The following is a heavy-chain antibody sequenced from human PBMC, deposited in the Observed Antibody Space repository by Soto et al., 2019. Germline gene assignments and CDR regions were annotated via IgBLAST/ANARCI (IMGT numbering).Heavy chain of an antibody. D-gene: IGHD3-22*01. CDR1: GYSFAGYW. CDR2: IDPRDSQT. V-gene: IGHV5-10-1*01. J-gene: IGHJ4*02. Sequence: TGESLKISCKGSGYSFAGYWITWVRQKPGKGLEWMGRIDPRDSQTYYSPSFRGHVTISATKSITTVFLQWSSLSASDTAMYYCARQIYDSDTGPNFQYHFDSWGQGTPVTVSS. CDR3: ARQIYDSDTGPNFQYHFDS.